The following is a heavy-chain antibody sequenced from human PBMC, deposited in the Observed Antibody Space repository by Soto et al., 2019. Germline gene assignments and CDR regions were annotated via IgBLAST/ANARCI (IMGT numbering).Heavy chain of an antibody. CDR1: GYTFTDYA. D-gene: IGHD3-16*02. Sequence: VSCKASGYTFTDYAIHWVRQAPGQRLEWMGWINAGNGNTKSSQKFQGRVTITRDTSASTAYMELSSLRSEDTAVYYCARSAVSPFGGLIGPFDYWGQGNLVTVSS. V-gene: IGHV1-3*01. CDR2: INAGNGNT. J-gene: IGHJ4*02. CDR3: ARSAVSPFGGLIGPFDY.